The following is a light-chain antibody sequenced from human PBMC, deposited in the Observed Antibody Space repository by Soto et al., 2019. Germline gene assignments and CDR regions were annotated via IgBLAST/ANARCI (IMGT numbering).Light chain of an antibody. V-gene: IGKV3-20*01. CDR2: GAS. CDR1: QSVSSNY. Sequence: EIVLTQSPGTLSLSPGERATLSSRASQSVSSNYLAWYQQKTGQAPRLLIYGASSRATGIPDRFSGSGSGTDFTLTISRLEPEDFAMYYCQQYGSSPYTFGQGTKLEIK. J-gene: IGKJ2*01. CDR3: QQYGSSPYT.